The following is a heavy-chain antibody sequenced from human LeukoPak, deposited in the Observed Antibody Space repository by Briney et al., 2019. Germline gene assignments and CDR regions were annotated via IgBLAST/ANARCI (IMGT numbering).Heavy chain of an antibody. CDR1: GFTFSSYA. Sequence: GGSLRLSCAASGFTFSSYARSWVRQAPGKGLEWVSAISGSGGSTYYADSVKGRFTISRDNSKNTLYLQMNSLRAEDTAVYYCAKDLYYDSSGYHTWGQGTLVTVSS. D-gene: IGHD3-22*01. J-gene: IGHJ5*02. CDR2: ISGSGGST. V-gene: IGHV3-23*01. CDR3: AKDLYYDSSGYHT.